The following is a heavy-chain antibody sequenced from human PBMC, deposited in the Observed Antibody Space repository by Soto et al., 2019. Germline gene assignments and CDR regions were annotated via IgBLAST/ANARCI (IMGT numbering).Heavy chain of an antibody. CDR1: GFSFSSYG. CDR2: ISGSGDST. D-gene: IGHD2-15*01. CDR3: AKGGVYCSGGSCYSVYYYGMDV. J-gene: IGHJ6*02. Sequence: EVRLLESGGGLVQPGESLRLSCAASGFSFSSYGMSWVRQAPGKGLEWVSDISGSGDSTYYADSVKGRFTISRDNSKNTLSLQMNSLRAEDTAVYYCAKGGVYCSGGSCYSVYYYGMDVWGHGTTVTVSS. V-gene: IGHV3-23*01.